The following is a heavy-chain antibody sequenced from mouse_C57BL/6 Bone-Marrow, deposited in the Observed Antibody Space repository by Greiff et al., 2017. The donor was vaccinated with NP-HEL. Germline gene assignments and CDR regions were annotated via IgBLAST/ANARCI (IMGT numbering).Heavy chain of an antibody. J-gene: IGHJ3*01. Sequence: QVQLQQPGAELVKPGASVKLSCKASGYTFTSYWMHWVKQRPGQGLEWIGMIHPNSGSTNYNEKFKSKATLTVDKSSSTAYMQLSSLTSEDSAVYDCARARVRLGFAYWGQGTLVTVSA. CDR1: GYTFTSYW. D-gene: IGHD2-14*01. CDR3: ARARVRLGFAY. CDR2: IHPNSGST. V-gene: IGHV1-64*01.